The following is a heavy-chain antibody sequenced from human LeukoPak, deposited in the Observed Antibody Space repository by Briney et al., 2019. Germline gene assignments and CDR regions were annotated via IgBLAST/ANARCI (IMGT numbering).Heavy chain of an antibody. V-gene: IGHV3-9*01. Sequence: PGGSLRLSCAASGFTFDDYAMHWVRQAPGRGLEWVSGISWNSGSIGYADSVKGRFTISRDNAKNSLYLQMNSLRAEDTALYYCAKGVVTTVTPNWFDPWGQGTLVTVSS. CDR2: ISWNSGSI. CDR3: AKGVVTTVTPNWFDP. CDR1: GFTFDDYA. D-gene: IGHD4-17*01. J-gene: IGHJ5*02.